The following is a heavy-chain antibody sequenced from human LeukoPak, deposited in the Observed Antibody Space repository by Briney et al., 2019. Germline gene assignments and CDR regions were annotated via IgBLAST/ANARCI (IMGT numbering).Heavy chain of an antibody. CDR2: ISSSSSYI. Sequence: GGSLRLSCAASGFTFSSYSMNWVRQAPGKGLEWVSSISSSSSYIYYADSVKGRFTISRDNAKNSLYLQMNSLGAEDTAVYYCAREAAAGYYFDYWGQGTLVTVSS. V-gene: IGHV3-21*01. J-gene: IGHJ4*02. CDR3: AREAAAGYYFDY. CDR1: GFTFSSYS. D-gene: IGHD6-13*01.